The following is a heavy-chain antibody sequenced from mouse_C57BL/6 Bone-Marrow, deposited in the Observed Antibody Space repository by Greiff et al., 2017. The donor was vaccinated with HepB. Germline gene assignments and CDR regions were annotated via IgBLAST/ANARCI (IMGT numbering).Heavy chain of an antibody. V-gene: IGHV1-64*01. CDR2: IHPNSGST. CDR3: ARWGTTVVAPFDY. D-gene: IGHD1-1*01. J-gene: IGHJ2*01. Sequence: QVQLQQPGAELVKPGASVKLSCKASGYTFTSYWMHWVKQRPGQGLEWIGMIHPNSGSTNYNEKFKSKATLTVDKSYSTAYMQLRSLTSEDSAVYYCARWGTTVVAPFDYWGQGTTLTVSS. CDR1: GYTFTSYW.